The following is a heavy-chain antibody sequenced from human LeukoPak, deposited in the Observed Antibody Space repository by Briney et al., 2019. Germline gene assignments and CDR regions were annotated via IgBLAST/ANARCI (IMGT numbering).Heavy chain of an antibody. CDR2: IVVGSGNT. V-gene: IGHV1-58*02. CDR1: GFTFTSSA. J-gene: IGHJ4*02. D-gene: IGHD3-22*01. Sequence: TSVKVSCKASGFTFTSSAMQWVRQARGQRLEWIGWIVVGSGNTNYAQKFQERVTITRDMSTSTAYMELSSLRSEDTAVYYCAAPGYYDSSGYSNWGQGTLVTVSS. CDR3: AAPGYYDSSGYSN.